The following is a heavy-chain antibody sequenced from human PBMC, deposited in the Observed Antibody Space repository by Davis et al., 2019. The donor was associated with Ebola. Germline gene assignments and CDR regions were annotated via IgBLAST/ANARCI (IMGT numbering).Heavy chain of an antibody. Sequence: GESLKISCAASGFTFSGSAMHWVHQASGKGLEWVGRIRSKANSYATAYAASVKGRFTISRDDSKNTAYLQMNSLKTEDTAVYYCTSSAVAGTYDYWGQGTLVTVSS. CDR3: TSSAVAGTYDY. D-gene: IGHD6-19*01. V-gene: IGHV3-73*01. CDR1: GFTFSGSA. CDR2: IRSKANSYAT. J-gene: IGHJ4*02.